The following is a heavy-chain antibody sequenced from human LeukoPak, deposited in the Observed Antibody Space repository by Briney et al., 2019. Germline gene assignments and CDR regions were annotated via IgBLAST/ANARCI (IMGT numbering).Heavy chain of an antibody. Sequence: GGSLRLSCAASGFTFSSDAMSWVRQAPGKGLVWVSRINSDGSITNYADSVKGRFTISRDNAKNTLYLQMNSLRAEDTAVYYCARRNGADCWGQGTLVNGSS. CDR3: ARRNGADC. D-gene: IGHD1-1*01. V-gene: IGHV3-74*01. J-gene: IGHJ4*02. CDR2: INSDGSIT. CDR1: GFTFSSDA.